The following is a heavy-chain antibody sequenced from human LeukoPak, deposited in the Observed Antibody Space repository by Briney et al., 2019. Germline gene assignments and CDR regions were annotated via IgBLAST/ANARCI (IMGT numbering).Heavy chain of an antibody. CDR3: AKDRHWLLFTNDAFDI. CDR1: GFTFSSYG. J-gene: IGHJ3*02. D-gene: IGHD3-9*01. Sequence: GGSLRLSCAASGFTFSSYGMSWVRQAPGKGLEWVSAISGSGGSTYYADSVKGRFTISRDNSKNTLYLQMNSLRAEDTAVYYRAKDRHWLLFTNDAFDIWGQGTMVTVSS. CDR2: ISGSGGST. V-gene: IGHV3-23*01.